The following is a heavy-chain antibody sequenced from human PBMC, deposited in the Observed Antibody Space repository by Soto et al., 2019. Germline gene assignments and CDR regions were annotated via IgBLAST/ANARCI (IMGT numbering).Heavy chain of an antibody. CDR1: GVTFNSYA. CDR3: ARDGDYLNYYYGMDV. Sequence: QVQLVESGGGVVQPGRCLRISCAASGVTFNSYAMHWVRQAPGKGLEWVAVISYDGSNKYYADSVKGRFTISRDNSKNTLYLQMNSLRAEDTAVYYCARDGDYLNYYYGMDVWGQGTTVTVSS. D-gene: IGHD4-17*01. V-gene: IGHV3-30-3*01. J-gene: IGHJ6*02. CDR2: ISYDGSNK.